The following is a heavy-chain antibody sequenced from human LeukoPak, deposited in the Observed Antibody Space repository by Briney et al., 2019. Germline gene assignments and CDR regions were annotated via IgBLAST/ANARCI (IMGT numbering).Heavy chain of an antibody. CDR2: IISIFGIA. J-gene: IGHJ6*02. D-gene: IGHD5-24*01. V-gene: IGHV1-69*04. CDR1: GGTFSSYA. Sequence: SVKVSCKASGGTFSSYAISWVRQAPGQGLEWMGRIISIFGIANYAQKFQGRVTITADKSTSTAYMELSSLRSEDTAVYYCARERMARISPTRDHYYYYGMDVWGQGTTVTVSS. CDR3: ARERMARISPTRDHYYYYGMDV.